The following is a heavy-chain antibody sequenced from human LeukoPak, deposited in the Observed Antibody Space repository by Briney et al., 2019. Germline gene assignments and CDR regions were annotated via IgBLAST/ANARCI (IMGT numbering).Heavy chain of an antibody. D-gene: IGHD6-19*01. Sequence: PGGSLRLSCAASGFTFRNYGMHWVRQAPGKALEWVAFILYDGVNKYYGDSVKGRFTISRDNSKSTVYLEINSLRPEDTAVYYCAKREAVAAMSDFDYWGQGTLVTVSS. V-gene: IGHV3-30*02. CDR2: ILYDGVNK. CDR1: GFTFRNYG. J-gene: IGHJ4*02. CDR3: AKREAVAAMSDFDY.